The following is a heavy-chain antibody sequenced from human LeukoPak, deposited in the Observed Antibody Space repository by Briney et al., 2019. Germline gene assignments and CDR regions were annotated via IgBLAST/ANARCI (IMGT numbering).Heavy chain of an antibody. D-gene: IGHD3-16*01. Sequence: GGSLRLSCAVSGFTFSSYAMSWVRQAPGKGLEWVSPISASGGSTYYADSVKGRFTISRDNSKNTLYLQMNSLRADDTAVYYCAKALGYDYVWGSCDYWGQGTLVTVSS. CDR1: GFTFSSYA. V-gene: IGHV3-23*01. J-gene: IGHJ4*02. CDR2: ISASGGST. CDR3: AKALGYDYVWGSCDY.